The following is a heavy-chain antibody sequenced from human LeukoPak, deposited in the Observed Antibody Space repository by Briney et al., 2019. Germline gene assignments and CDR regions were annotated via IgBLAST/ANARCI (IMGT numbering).Heavy chain of an antibody. D-gene: IGHD3-10*01. V-gene: IGHV1-69*06. Sequence: ASVKVSCKASGGTFSSYAISWVRQAPGQGLEWMGGIIPIFGTANYAQKFQGRVTIAADKSTSTAYMELSSLRSEDTAVHYCAITIMVRGVIGGSDYWGQGTLVTVSS. CDR3: AITIMVRGVIGGSDY. J-gene: IGHJ4*02. CDR1: GGTFSSYA. CDR2: IIPIFGTA.